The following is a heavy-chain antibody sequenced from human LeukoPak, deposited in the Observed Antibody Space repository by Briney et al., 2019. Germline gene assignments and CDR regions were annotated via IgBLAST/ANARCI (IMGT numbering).Heavy chain of an antibody. Sequence: ASVKVSCKASGYTFTNYDINWVRQATGQGLEWMGWMNPNSGNKGYAQNFQGRATITGNTSISTVYMELSSLRYEDTAVYYCARGQVRILEWLEDYWGQGTLVTVSS. CDR2: MNPNSGNK. CDR3: ARGQVRILEWLEDY. CDR1: GYTFTNYD. D-gene: IGHD3-3*01. J-gene: IGHJ4*02. V-gene: IGHV1-8*03.